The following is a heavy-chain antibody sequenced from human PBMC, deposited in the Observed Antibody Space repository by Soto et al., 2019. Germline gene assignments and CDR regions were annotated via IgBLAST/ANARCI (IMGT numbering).Heavy chain of an antibody. CDR2: INHSGST. J-gene: IGHJ4*02. V-gene: IGHV4-34*01. CDR1: GGSFSGYY. Sequence: QVQLQQWGAGLLKPSETLSLTCAVYGGSFSGYYWSWIRQPPGKGLEWIGEINHSGSTNYNPSLKSRVTISVDTSKNQFSLKLSSVTAADTAVYYCARGPIAAAGRVYYFDYWGEGTLVTVSS. CDR3: ARGPIAAAGRVYYFDY. D-gene: IGHD6-13*01.